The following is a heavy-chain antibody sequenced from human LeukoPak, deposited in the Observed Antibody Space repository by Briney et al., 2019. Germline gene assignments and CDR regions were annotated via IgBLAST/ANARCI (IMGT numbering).Heavy chain of an antibody. J-gene: IGHJ3*02. Sequence: SETLSLTCAVYGGSFSGYYWSWIRQPPGKGLEWIGEINHSGSTNYNPSLKRRVTISVETSKNQFSLKLRSVTAADTAVYYCARKGVTTTASGAFDIWGQGTMVTVSS. CDR1: GGSFSGYY. V-gene: IGHV4-34*01. D-gene: IGHD4-17*01. CDR2: INHSGST. CDR3: ARKGVTTTASGAFDI.